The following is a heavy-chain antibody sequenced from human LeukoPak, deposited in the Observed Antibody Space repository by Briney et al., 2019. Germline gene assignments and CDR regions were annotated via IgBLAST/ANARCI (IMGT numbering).Heavy chain of an antibody. D-gene: IGHD2-2*02. CDR1: GFTFSSSA. V-gene: IGHV3-23*01. J-gene: IGHJ4*02. CDR2: VTGSGDST. CDR3: AKGKSTNCYTGLAC. Sequence: GGSLRLSCAASGFTFSSSAMSWFRQAPGKGLEWFSAVTGSGDSTFYAGSAKGRFTISRDNSKNTLFLQMDSLRAEDAAVYYCAKGKSTNCYTGLACWGQGTLVTVSS.